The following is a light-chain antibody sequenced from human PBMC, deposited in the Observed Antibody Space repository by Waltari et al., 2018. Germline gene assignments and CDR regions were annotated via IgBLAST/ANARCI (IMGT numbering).Light chain of an antibody. J-gene: IGLJ2*01. CDR1: SGHSDYA. CDR2: VNSGGSH. Sequence: QVVLTQSPSASASLGASVKLTCTLSSGHSDYAIAWHQQQPEKGPRYLMKVNSGGSHIKGDGIPDRCSGSSSGAERYLTISSLQSEDEADYYCQTWDTATHVVFGGGTKLTVL. V-gene: IGLV4-69*01. CDR3: QTWDTATHVV.